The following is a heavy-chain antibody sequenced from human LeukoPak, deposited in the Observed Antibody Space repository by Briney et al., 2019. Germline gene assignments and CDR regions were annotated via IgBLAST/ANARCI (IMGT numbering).Heavy chain of an antibody. CDR1: GFTFSSYS. Sequence: GGSLRLSCAASGFTFSSYSMNWVRQAPGKGLEWVSSISSSSSYIYYADSVKGRFTISRDNAKNSLYLQMNSLRAEDTAVYYCARDRLPVAGTPEAFDIWGQGTMVTVSS. V-gene: IGHV3-21*01. CDR2: ISSSSSYI. CDR3: ARDRLPVAGTPEAFDI. D-gene: IGHD6-19*01. J-gene: IGHJ3*02.